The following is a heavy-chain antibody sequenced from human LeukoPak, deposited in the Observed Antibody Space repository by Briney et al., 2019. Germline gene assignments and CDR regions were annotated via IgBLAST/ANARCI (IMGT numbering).Heavy chain of an antibody. CDR3: ATIKKGLAVAGPLDY. V-gene: IGHV3-11*04. Sequence: GGSLRLSCAASGFTFSDYYMSWIRQAPGKGLERVSYISSSGSTIYYADSVKGRFTISRDNAKNSLYLQMNSLRAEDTAVYYCATIKKGLAVAGPLDYWGQGTLVTVSS. CDR2: ISSSGSTI. D-gene: IGHD6-19*01. J-gene: IGHJ4*02. CDR1: GFTFSDYY.